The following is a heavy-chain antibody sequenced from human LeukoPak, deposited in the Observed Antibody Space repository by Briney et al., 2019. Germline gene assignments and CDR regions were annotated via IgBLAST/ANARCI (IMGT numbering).Heavy chain of an antibody. CDR1: GFTVSDNY. J-gene: IGHJ4*02. CDR3: ARENKAVAAHYFDY. Sequence: GGSLRLSCAASGFTVSDNYMSWVRLAPGKGLEWVSVIYSGGSTYYADPVKGRFTISRDNSKNTMYLQMNSLRAEDTAVYYCARENKAVAAHYFDYWGQGTLVTVSS. V-gene: IGHV3-66*01. CDR2: IYSGGST. D-gene: IGHD6-19*01.